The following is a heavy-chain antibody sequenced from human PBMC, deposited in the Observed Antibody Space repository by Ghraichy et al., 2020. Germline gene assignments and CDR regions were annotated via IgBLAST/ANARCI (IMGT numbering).Heavy chain of an antibody. CDR2: INHSGST. V-gene: IGHV4-34*01. Sequence: LSLTCAVYGGSFSGYYWSWIRQPPGKGLEWIGEINHSGSTNYNPSLKSRVTISVDTSKNQFSLKLSSVTAADTAVYYCARSQYSGSYYVYHYFDYWGQGTLVTVSS. CDR1: GGSFSGYY. CDR3: ARSQYSGSYYVYHYFDY. D-gene: IGHD1-26*01. J-gene: IGHJ4*02.